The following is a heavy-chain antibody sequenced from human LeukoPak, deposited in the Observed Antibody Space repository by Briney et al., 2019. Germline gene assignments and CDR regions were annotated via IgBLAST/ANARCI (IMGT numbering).Heavy chain of an antibody. CDR2: ISGSGGST. J-gene: IGHJ4*02. CDR3: AKDKALYSSSAFDY. V-gene: IGHV3-23*01. Sequence: PGGSLRPSCAASGFTFSSYAMSWVRQAPGKGLEWVSAISGSGGSTYYADSVKGRFTISRDNSKNTLYLQMNSLRAEDTAVYYCAKDKALYSSSAFDYWGQGTLVTVSS. D-gene: IGHD6-13*01. CDR1: GFTFSSYA.